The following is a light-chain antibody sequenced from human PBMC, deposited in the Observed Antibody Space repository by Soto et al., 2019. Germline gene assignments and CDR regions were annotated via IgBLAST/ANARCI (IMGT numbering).Light chain of an antibody. Sequence: QSALTQPASVSGSPGQSITISCTGTSGDIGGYNYVSWYQQHPGKAPKLLISEVSNRPSGVSHRFSGSKSGNTASLTISGIMTEDEADYYCSSYAGSSNVFGTGTKLTVL. CDR2: EVS. J-gene: IGLJ1*01. CDR1: SGDIGGYNY. V-gene: IGLV2-14*01. CDR3: SSYAGSSNV.